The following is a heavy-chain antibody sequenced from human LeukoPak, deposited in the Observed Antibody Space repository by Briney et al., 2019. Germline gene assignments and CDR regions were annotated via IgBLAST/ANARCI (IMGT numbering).Heavy chain of an antibody. CDR1: GFTFSSYA. J-gene: IGHJ4*02. CDR3: AKDRPEGIAVAPPLDY. V-gene: IGHV3-23*01. CDR2: ISGSGGST. Sequence: PGGSLRLSCAASGFTFSSYAMSWVRQAPGKGLEWVSAISGSGGSTYYADSVKGRFTISRDNSKNTLYLQMNSLRAEDTAVYYCAKDRPEGIAVAPPLDYWGQGTLVTVSS. D-gene: IGHD6-19*01.